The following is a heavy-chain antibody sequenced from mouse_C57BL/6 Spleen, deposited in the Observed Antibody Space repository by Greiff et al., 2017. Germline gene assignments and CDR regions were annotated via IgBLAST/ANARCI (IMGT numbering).Heavy chain of an antibody. D-gene: IGHD2-4*01. Sequence: EVKVVESGGGLVKPGGSLKLSCAASGFTFSDYGMHWVRQAPEKGLEWVAYISSGSSTIYYADTVKGRFTISRDNAKNTLFLQMTSLRSEDTAMYYCALIYYDYDYYAMDYWGQGTSVTVSS. V-gene: IGHV5-17*01. J-gene: IGHJ4*01. CDR3: ALIYYDYDYYAMDY. CDR2: ISSGSSTI. CDR1: GFTFSDYG.